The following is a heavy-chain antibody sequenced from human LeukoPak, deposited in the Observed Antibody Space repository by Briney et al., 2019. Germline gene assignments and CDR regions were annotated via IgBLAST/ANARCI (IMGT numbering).Heavy chain of an antibody. CDR3: ANDRYNRNWSGWFDP. D-gene: IGHD1-14*01. Sequence: GGSLRLSCAASGFTFSSYGMHWVRQAPGKGLQWVAFIRYDGSNKYYADSVKGRFTISRDNSKNTLYLQMNSLRAEDTAVYYCANDRYNRNWSGWFDPWGPGTLVTVSS. V-gene: IGHV3-30*02. J-gene: IGHJ5*02. CDR2: IRYDGSNK. CDR1: GFTFSSYG.